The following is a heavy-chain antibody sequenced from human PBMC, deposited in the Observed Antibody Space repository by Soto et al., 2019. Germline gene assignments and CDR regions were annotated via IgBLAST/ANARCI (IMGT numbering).Heavy chain of an antibody. J-gene: IGHJ6*02. CDR2: IYYSGST. CDR3: ARLPREYSSSSSEDYYYGMDV. V-gene: IGHV4-39*01. Sequence: QLQLQESGPGLVKPSETLSLTCTVSGGSISSSSYYWGWIRQPPGKGLEWIGSIYYSGSTYYNPSLKSRVTISVDTSKNQFSLKLSSVTAADTAVYYCARLPREYSSSSSEDYYYGMDVWGQGTKVTV. CDR1: GGSISSSSYY. D-gene: IGHD6-6*01.